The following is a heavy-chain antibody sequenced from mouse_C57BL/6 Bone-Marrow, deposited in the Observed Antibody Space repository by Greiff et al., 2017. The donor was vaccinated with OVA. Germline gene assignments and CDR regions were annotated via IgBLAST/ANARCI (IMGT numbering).Heavy chain of an antibody. CDR3: ARSIPSYGSSYWYFDV. Sequence: VKLVESGPELVRPGASVKISCKAPGYTFTSHWMQWVRQRPGQGLEWIGEIFPGSGSTYYNEKFKGKATLTVDTSSSTAYMQLSSLTSEDSAVYFCARSIPSYGSSYWYFDVWGTGTTVTVSS. J-gene: IGHJ1*03. V-gene: IGHV1-56*01. CDR1: GYTFTSHW. D-gene: IGHD1-1*01. CDR2: IFPGSGST.